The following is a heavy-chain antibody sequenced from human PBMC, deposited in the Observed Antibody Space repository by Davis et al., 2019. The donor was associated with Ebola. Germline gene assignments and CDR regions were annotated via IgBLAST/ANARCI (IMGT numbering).Heavy chain of an antibody. CDR2: IYSGGST. CDR3: ANLRSWSRYYFDY. Sequence: GGSLRLSCAASGFTFSSYAMSWVRQAPGKGLEWVSVIYSGGSTYYADSVKGRFTISRDNSKNTLYLQMNSLRAEDTAVYYCANLRSWSRYYFDYWGQGTLVTVSS. CDR1: GFTFSSYA. V-gene: IGHV3-23*03. D-gene: IGHD6-13*01. J-gene: IGHJ4*02.